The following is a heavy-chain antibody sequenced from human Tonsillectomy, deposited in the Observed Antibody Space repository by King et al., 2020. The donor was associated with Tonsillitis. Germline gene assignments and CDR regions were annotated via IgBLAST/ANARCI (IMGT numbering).Heavy chain of an antibody. CDR2: ISYDGRNK. CDR3: SRETYYYDSSGYWGIDY. CDR1: GFTFSSYT. D-gene: IGHD3-22*01. J-gene: IGHJ4*02. Sequence: VQLVESGGGVVQPGRSLRLSCAASGFTFSSYTMHWVRQAPGKGLEWVAGISYDGRNKYYADSVKGRFTISRDNSKNTLYLQMNSLRAEDTAVYYCSRETYYYDSSGYWGIDYWGQGTLVTVSS. V-gene: IGHV3-30*04.